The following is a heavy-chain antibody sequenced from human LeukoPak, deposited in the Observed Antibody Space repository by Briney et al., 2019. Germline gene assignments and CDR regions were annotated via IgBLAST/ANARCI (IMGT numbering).Heavy chain of an antibody. CDR3: AKAGYSYGVYYFNY. CDR1: GFTFDDYA. V-gene: IGHV3-9*01. CDR2: ISWNSGSI. J-gene: IGHJ4*02. Sequence: SLRLSCAASGFTFDDYAMHWVRQAPGKGLEWVSGISWNSGSIGYADSVKGRFTISRDNAKNSLYLQMNSLRAEDTALYYCAKAGYSYGVYYFNYWGQGTLVTVSS. D-gene: IGHD5-18*01.